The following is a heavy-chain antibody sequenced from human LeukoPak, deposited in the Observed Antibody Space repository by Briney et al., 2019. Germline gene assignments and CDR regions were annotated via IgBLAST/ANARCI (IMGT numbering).Heavy chain of an antibody. Sequence: GGSLRLSCAASGFTFSSYWMSWVRQAPGKGLEWVANIKQDGSEKYYVDSVKGRFTISRDNAKNSLYLQMNTLRPEDTALYYCAKDIGVGATMNAFDIWGQGTMVTVSS. CDR2: IKQDGSEK. CDR1: GFTFSSYW. CDR3: AKDIGVGATMNAFDI. V-gene: IGHV3-7*03. J-gene: IGHJ3*02. D-gene: IGHD1-26*01.